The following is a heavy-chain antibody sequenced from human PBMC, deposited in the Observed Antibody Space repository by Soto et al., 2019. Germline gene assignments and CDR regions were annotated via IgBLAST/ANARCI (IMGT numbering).Heavy chain of an antibody. CDR1: GASISSNNW. Sequence: SETLSLTCDVSGASISSNNWWTWVRQPPGKGLEWIGELFHSGSPNYNPSLKSRVTISVDKSKNQVSLNLRSVTAADTAVYYCARRSIYADQPGGLDVWGQGTTVTVSS. D-gene: IGHD2-2*02. J-gene: IGHJ6*02. CDR3: ARRSIYADQPGGLDV. V-gene: IGHV4-4*02. CDR2: LFHSGSP.